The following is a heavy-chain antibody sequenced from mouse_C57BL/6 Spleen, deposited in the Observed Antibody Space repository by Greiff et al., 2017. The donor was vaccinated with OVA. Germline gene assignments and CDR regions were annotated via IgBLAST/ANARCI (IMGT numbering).Heavy chain of an antibody. CDR3: VRYKYDDDGDYAMDY. CDR2: IRNKTNGYTT. CDR1: GFTFTDYY. V-gene: IGHV7-3*01. J-gene: IGHJ4*01. D-gene: IGHD2-4*01. Sequence: EVKLEESGGGLVQPGGSLSLSCAASGFTFTDYYMSWVRQPPGKALEWLGFIRNKTNGYTTEYSASVQGTFTISRDNSQSILYLQMNVLRAEDSATDYCVRYKYDDDGDYAMDYWGQGTSVTVSS.